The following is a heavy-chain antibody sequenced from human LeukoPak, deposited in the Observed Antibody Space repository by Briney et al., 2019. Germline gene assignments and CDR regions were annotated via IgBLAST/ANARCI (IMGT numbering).Heavy chain of an antibody. CDR2: ISSSGSSI. D-gene: IGHD3-22*01. V-gene: IGHV3-48*03. Sequence: GGSLRLSCAASGFTFSSYEMNWVRQAPGKGLDCVAYISSSGSSIYYADSVKGRFTISRDNAKNSLYLQMSSLRAEDTAVYYCARGGFYDRSGYSDYWGQGTLVTVSS. J-gene: IGHJ4*02. CDR3: ARGGFYDRSGYSDY. CDR1: GFTFSSYE.